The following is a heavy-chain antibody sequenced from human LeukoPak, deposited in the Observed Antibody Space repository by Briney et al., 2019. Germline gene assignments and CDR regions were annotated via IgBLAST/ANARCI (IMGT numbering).Heavy chain of an antibody. D-gene: IGHD3-3*01. Sequence: ASETLSLTCTVSGGSISSGTYYWAWFRRPPGKGLEWIGSFYYGGSYSGSTLYNPSLKSRVTISVDTSKNQFSLKLSSVTAADTAVYYCARLGTIFGVVERVWFDPWGQGTLVTVSS. J-gene: IGHJ5*02. CDR1: GGSISSGTYY. CDR2: FYYGGSYSGST. V-gene: IGHV4-39*07. CDR3: ARLGTIFGVVERVWFDP.